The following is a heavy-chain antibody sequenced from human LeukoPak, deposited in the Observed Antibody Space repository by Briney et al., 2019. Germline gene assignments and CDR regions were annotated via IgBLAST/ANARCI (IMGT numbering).Heavy chain of an antibody. J-gene: IGHJ4*02. CDR1: GFTFSSYA. D-gene: IGHD6-13*01. CDR2: ISGSGGST. CDR3: AKDPLGQQLVGDY. V-gene: IGHV3-23*01. Sequence: GGSLRLSCAASGFTFSSYAMSWVRQAPGKGLEWVSAISGSGGSTYYADSVKGRFTISRDNSKSTLYLQMNSLRAEDTAVYYCAKDPLGQQLVGDYWGQGTLVTVSS.